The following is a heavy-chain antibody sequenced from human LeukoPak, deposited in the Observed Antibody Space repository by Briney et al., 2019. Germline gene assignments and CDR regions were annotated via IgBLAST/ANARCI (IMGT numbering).Heavy chain of an antibody. CDR2: IYTSGST. CDR3: ARNPYPKGSGWVRNYYYGMDV. J-gene: IGHJ6*02. CDR1: GGSISSYY. D-gene: IGHD6-19*01. V-gene: IGHV4-4*07. Sequence: SEILSLTCTVSGGSISSYYWSWIRQPAGKGLEWIGRIYTSGSTNYNPSLKSRVTMSVDTSKNQFSLKLSSVTAADTAVYYCARNPYPKGSGWVRNYYYGMDVWGQGTTVTVSS.